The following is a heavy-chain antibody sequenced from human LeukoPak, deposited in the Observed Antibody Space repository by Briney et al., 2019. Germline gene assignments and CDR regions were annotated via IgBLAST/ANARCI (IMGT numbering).Heavy chain of an antibody. CDR1: GYTFTGYY. CDR3: ARDGSGNYDSSGYYYGDFFDY. V-gene: IGHV1-2*02. Sequence: ASVKVSCKASGYTFTGYYMHWVRQAPGQGLEWMGWINPNSGGTNYAQKFQGRVTMTRDTSISTAYMELSRLRSDDTAVYYCARDGSGNYDSSGYYYGDFFDYWGQGTLVTVSS. CDR2: INPNSGGT. D-gene: IGHD3-22*01. J-gene: IGHJ4*02.